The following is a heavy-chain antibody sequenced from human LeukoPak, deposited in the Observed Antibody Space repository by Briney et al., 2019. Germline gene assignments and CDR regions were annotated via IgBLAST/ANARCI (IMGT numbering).Heavy chain of an antibody. CDR2: IHYTGGT. J-gene: IGHJ4*02. V-gene: IGHV4-34*01. CDR3: ARGNILSGYCFDY. D-gene: IGHD3-9*01. CDR1: GGSISGYY. Sequence: SETLSLTCAVYGGSISGYYWSWIRQPPGKGLEWVGEIHYTGGTSYNPSLKSRATISIDTSKNQLSLKLSSVTAADTAVYYCARGNILSGYCFDYWGQGTLVTVSS.